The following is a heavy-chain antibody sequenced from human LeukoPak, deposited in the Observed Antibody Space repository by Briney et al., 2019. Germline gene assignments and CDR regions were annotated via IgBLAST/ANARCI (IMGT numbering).Heavy chain of an antibody. V-gene: IGHV3-53*01. CDR1: GFTVSSSY. CDR3: AKDQGYNSAWYSRDGFDI. D-gene: IGHD6-19*01. J-gene: IGHJ3*02. CDR2: IYSGGST. Sequence: GGSLRLSCAASGFTVSSSYMSWVRQAPGKGLEWVSVIYSGGSTYYADSGKGRFTISRDNSKNTLYLQMNSLRAEDTAIYYCAKDQGYNSAWYSRDGFDIWGQGTVVTVSS.